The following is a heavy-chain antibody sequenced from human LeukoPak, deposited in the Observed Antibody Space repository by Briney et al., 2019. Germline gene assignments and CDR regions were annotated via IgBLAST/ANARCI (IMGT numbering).Heavy chain of an antibody. CDR1: GYSFTNYA. J-gene: IGHJ4*02. CDR2: INAGNGNR. D-gene: IGHD6-13*01. Sequence: ASVKVSCKASGYSFTNYAIRWVRQAPGQRLEWMGWINAGNGNRIYSQKLQGRVTITRDTSASTAYMELNSLISEDTAVYYCARFLGDAAAPGYWGQGTLVTVSS. V-gene: IGHV1-3*01. CDR3: ARFLGDAAAPGY.